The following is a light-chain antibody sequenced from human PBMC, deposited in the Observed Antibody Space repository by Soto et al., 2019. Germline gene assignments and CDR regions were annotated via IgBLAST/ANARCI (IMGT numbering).Light chain of an antibody. Sequence: EVVMTQSPVTLSVSPGETATLSCRASQTVYSNLAWYQQKPGQAPRLLIHAASTRASGVPARFSGSGSGTEFTLTISSLQSEDFAVYYCQQYSTWPPITFGPGTRLDMK. CDR1: QTVYSN. CDR2: AAS. J-gene: IGKJ5*01. V-gene: IGKV3-15*01. CDR3: QQYSTWPPIT.